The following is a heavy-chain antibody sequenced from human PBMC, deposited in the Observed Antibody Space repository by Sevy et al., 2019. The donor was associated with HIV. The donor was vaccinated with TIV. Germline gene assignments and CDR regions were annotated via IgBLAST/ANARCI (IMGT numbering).Heavy chain of an antibody. Sequence: GGSLRLSCAASGFTFSSYSMNWVRQAPGKELEWVSSISSSSSYIYYADSVKGRFTISRDNAKNSLYLQMNSLRAEDTAVYYCAREPDYVWGSYRSIDYWGQGTLVTVSS. CDR3: AREPDYVWGSYRSIDY. CDR2: ISSSSSYI. CDR1: GFTFSSYS. V-gene: IGHV3-21*01. J-gene: IGHJ4*02. D-gene: IGHD3-16*02.